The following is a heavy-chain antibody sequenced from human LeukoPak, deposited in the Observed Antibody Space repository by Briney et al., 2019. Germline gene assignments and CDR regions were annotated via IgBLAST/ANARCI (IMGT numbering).Heavy chain of an antibody. CDR2: SGTDGDT. D-gene: IGHD3-9*01. J-gene: IGHJ3*02. CDR3: ARDRPRYDILTGYYLDAFDI. CDR1: GFTFDRSA. V-gene: IGHV3-23*01. Sequence: GGSLRLSCAASGFTFDRSAMNWVRQAPGKGLEGVSASGTDGDTYYADSVKGRFTISRDNAKNSLYLQMNSLRAEDTAVYYCARDRPRYDILTGYYLDAFDIWGQGTMVTVSS.